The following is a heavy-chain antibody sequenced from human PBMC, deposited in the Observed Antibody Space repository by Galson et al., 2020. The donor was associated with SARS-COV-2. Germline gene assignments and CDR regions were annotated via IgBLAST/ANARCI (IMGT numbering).Heavy chain of an antibody. CDR3: ARVRYYDSSGYYEDY. Sequence: KISCKASGGTFSSYAISWVRQAPGQGLEWMGGIIPIFGTANYAQKFQGRVTITADESTSTAYMELSSLRSEDTAVYYCARVRYYDSSGYYEDYWGQGTLVTVSS. CDR1: GGTFSSYA. J-gene: IGHJ4*02. V-gene: IGHV1-69*01. CDR2: IIPIFGTA. D-gene: IGHD3-22*01.